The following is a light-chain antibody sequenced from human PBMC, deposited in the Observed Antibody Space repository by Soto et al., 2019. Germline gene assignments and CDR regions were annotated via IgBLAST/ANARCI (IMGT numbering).Light chain of an antibody. CDR1: SSDVGGYNS. CDR3: SSYTSTSTLV. J-gene: IGLJ2*01. V-gene: IGLV2-14*01. Sequence: QSALTQPASVSGSPGQSITISCSGTSSDVGGYNSVSWYQQHPGKVPKLMIYDVSNRPSGVSNRFSGSKSDNTASLTISGLQAEDEADYYCSSYTSTSTLVFGGGTKLTVL. CDR2: DVS.